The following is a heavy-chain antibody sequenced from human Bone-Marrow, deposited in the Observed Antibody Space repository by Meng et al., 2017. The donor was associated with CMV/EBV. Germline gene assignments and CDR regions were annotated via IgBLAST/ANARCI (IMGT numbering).Heavy chain of an antibody. CDR1: GFTFSSYA. CDR2: IYYSGST. D-gene: IGHD2-15*01. J-gene: IGHJ6*02. CDR3: ASFCMWGSGYYYYGMDV. V-gene: IGHV4-38-2*01. Sequence: ESLKISCAASGFTFSSYAMSWIRQAPGKGLEWIGSIYYSGSTYYNPSLKSRVTISVDTSKNQFSVKLSSVTAADTAVYYCASFCMWGSGYYYYGMDVWGQGTTVTVSS.